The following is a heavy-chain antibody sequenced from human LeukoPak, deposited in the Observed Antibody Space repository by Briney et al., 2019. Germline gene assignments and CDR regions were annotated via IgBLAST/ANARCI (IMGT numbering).Heavy chain of an antibody. J-gene: IGHJ5*02. D-gene: IGHD4-11*01. Sequence: SVKVSCKASGGTFSSYAISWVRQAPGQGLEWMGGISPIFGTANYAQKFQGRVTITADESTSTAYMELSSLRSEDTAVYYCAREKSHSNYNWFDPWGQGTLVTVSS. CDR1: GGTFSSYA. V-gene: IGHV1-69*13. CDR3: AREKSHSNYNWFDP. CDR2: ISPIFGTA.